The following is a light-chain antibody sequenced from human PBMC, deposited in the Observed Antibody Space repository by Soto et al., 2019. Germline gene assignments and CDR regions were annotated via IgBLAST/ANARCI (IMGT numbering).Light chain of an antibody. V-gene: IGKV3-20*01. CDR3: QQYGSSVFS. CDR2: GAS. CDR1: QSVGSN. Sequence: EIVMTQSPGTLSVSPGERATLSCRVSQSVGSNLAWYQQKPGQAPRLLIYGASTRATGIPVRFTGSGSGTDFTLTISRLEPEDFAVYYCQQYGSSVFSFGPGTKVDI. J-gene: IGKJ3*01.